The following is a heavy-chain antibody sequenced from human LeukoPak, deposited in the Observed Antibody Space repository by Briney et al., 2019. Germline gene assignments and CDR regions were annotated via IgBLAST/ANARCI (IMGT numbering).Heavy chain of an antibody. CDR3: ARLVVVAGWFDP. D-gene: IGHD2-2*01. V-gene: IGHV4-4*09. Sequence: PSETLSLTCTVSGGSIGSYYWSWIRQPPGKGLEWIGYIYTSGSTNYNPSLKSRVTISVDTSKNQFSLKLSSVTAADTAVYYCARLVVVAGWFDPWGQGTLVTVSS. CDR1: GGSIGSYY. CDR2: IYTSGST. J-gene: IGHJ5*02.